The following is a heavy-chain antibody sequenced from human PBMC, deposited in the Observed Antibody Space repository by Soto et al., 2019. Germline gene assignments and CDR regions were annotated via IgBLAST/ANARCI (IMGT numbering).Heavy chain of an antibody. D-gene: IGHD3-22*01. Sequence: PSETLSLTCAVYGGSFSGYYWSWIRQPPGKGLEWIGEINHSGSTNYNPSLKSRVTISVDTSKNQFSLKLSSVTAADTAVYYCASTLRVVVTDIPGKNAFDVWGQGTMVTVSS. CDR3: ASTLRVVVTDIPGKNAFDV. J-gene: IGHJ3*01. V-gene: IGHV4-34*01. CDR2: INHSGST. CDR1: GGSFSGYY.